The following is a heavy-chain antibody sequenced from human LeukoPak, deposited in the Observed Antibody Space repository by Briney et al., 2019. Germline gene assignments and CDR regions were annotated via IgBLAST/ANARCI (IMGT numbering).Heavy chain of an antibody. V-gene: IGHV3-23*01. D-gene: IGHD2-2*01. CDR3: AKTPLYCSSTSCYAGDSTNWFDP. CDR2: ISGSGGST. J-gene: IGHJ5*02. CDR1: GFTFSSYA. Sequence: PWGSLRLSCAASGFTFSSYAMSWVRQAPGKGLEWVSAISGSGGSTYYADSVKGRFTISRDNSKNTLYLQMNSLRAEDTAVYYCAKTPLYCSSTSCYAGDSTNWFDPWGQGTLVTVSS.